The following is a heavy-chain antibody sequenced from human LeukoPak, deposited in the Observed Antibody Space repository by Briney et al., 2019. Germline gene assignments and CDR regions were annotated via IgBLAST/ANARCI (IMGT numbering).Heavy chain of an antibody. CDR2: IRQDGNEK. D-gene: IGHD3-10*01. V-gene: IGHV3-7*01. CDR3: ARVRYYGSGSYYPIDY. CDR1: GFTFSNYW. J-gene: IGHJ4*02. Sequence: SGGPLRLSCAASGFTFSNYWMSWVRQAPGKGLEWVANIRQDGNEKHYVDSVEGRFTISRDNSKNTLYLQMNSLRAEDTAVYYCARVRYYGSGSYYPIDYWGQGTLVTVSS.